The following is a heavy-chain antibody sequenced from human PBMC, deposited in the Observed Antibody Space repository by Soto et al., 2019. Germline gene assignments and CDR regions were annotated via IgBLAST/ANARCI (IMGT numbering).Heavy chain of an antibody. J-gene: IGHJ5*02. V-gene: IGHV3-13*01. CDR2: IGTAGDT. CDR1: GFTFSSYD. D-gene: IGHD4-17*01. CDR3: ARETTSGGWFDP. Sequence: GGSLRLSCAASGFTFSSYDMHWVRQATGKGLEWVSAIGTAGDTYYPGSVKSRFTISRENAKNSLYLQMNSMRAEYTAVYYCARETTSGGWFDPWGQGTLVTVSS.